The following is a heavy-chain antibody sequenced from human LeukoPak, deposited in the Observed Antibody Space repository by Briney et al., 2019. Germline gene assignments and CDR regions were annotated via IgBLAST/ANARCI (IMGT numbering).Heavy chain of an antibody. D-gene: IGHD3-3*01. CDR3: ARNPVGNYDFDY. CDR2: IKPDGSEK. Sequence: PGGSLRLSCAASGFTFGSSWMSWVRQTPGKGLEYVANIKPDGSEKYYVDSVKGRFTISRDNSKNTLYLQMNSLRAEDTAVYYCARNPVGNYDFDYWGQGTLVTVSS. J-gene: IGHJ4*02. CDR1: GFTFGSSW. V-gene: IGHV3-7*01.